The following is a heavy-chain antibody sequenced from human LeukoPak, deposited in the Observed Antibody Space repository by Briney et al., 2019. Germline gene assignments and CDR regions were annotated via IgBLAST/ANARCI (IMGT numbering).Heavy chain of an antibody. J-gene: IGHJ4*02. D-gene: IGHD3-22*01. Sequence: GGSLRLSCAASGFTFSSYAMHRVRQAPGKGLEYVSAISSNGGSTYYANSVKGRFTISRDNSKNTLYLQMGSLRAEDMAVYYCARGLPDYYDSSGYYHDWGQGTLVTVSS. CDR3: ARGLPDYYDSSGYYHD. CDR2: ISSNGGST. CDR1: GFTFSSYA. V-gene: IGHV3-64*01.